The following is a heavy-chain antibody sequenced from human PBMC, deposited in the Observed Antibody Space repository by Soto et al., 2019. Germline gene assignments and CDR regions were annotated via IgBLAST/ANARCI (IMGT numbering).Heavy chain of an antibody. V-gene: IGHV4-59*08. CDR3: ERRYGSCFDY. CDR1: GGSISSYY. Sequence: ETLSLTCTVSGGSISSYYWSWIRQPPGKGLEWIGYIYYSGSTNYNPSLKSRVTISVDTSKNQFSLKLSSVTAADTAVYYCERRYGSCFDYWGQGTLVTVSS. CDR2: IYYSGST. J-gene: IGHJ4*02. D-gene: IGHD5-18*01.